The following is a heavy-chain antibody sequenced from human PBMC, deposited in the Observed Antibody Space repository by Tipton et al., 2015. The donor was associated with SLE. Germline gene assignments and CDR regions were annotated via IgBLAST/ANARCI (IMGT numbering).Heavy chain of an antibody. D-gene: IGHD4-23*01. CDR1: GYSIGSGYY. J-gene: IGHJ5*02. CDR3: ARGAAGGNGHWFDP. Sequence: TLSLTCAVSGYSIGSGYYWAWIRQPPGKGLEWIGSIYHSGTTYYNPSLKSRLTLSIDTAQNKFSLKLSSVTAADTAVYYCARGAAGGNGHWFDPWGQGTLVSVSS. CDR2: IYHSGTT. V-gene: IGHV4-38-2*01.